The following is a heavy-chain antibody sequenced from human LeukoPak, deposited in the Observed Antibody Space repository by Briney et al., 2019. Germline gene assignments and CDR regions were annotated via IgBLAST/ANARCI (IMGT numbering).Heavy chain of an antibody. V-gene: IGHV3-23*01. D-gene: IGHD1-26*01. CDR3: ARSGSDFDY. CDR2: ISGSGGST. Sequence: GGSLRLSCAASGFTFSSYAMSWVRQAPGKGLEWVSAISGSGGSTYYADSVKGRFTISRDNSKNSLSLQMDSLRAEDTAVYYCARSGSDFDYWGQGTLVTVSS. CDR1: GFTFSSYA. J-gene: IGHJ4*02.